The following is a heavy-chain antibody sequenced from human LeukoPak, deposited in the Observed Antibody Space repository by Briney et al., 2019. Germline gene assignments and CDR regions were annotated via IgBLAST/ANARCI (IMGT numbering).Heavy chain of an antibody. J-gene: IGHJ4*02. CDR3: ASGDYSSLGDY. V-gene: IGHV3-7*01. D-gene: IGHD6-13*01. CDR1: GFTFSSYW. CDR2: IKQDGSEK. Sequence: GGSLRLSCAASGFTFSSYWMNWVRQPPGKGLEWVANIKQDGSEKYYVDSVKGRFTISRDNAKNSLYLQMNSLRAEDTAVYYCASGDYSSLGDYWGQGTLVTVSS.